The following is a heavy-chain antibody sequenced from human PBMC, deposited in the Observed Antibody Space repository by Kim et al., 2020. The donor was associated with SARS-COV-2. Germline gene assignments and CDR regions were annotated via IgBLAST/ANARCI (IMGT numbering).Heavy chain of an antibody. V-gene: IGHV4-61*02. CDR2: IYTSGSN. Sequence: SETLSLTCTVSGGSISSGSYYWSWIRQPAGKGLEWIGRIYTSGSNNYNPSLKSRVTISVDTSKNQFSLKLSSVTAADTAVYYCARLGIVVVPASYYGMDVWGQGTTVTVSS. D-gene: IGHD2-2*03. CDR1: GGSISSGSYY. J-gene: IGHJ6*02. CDR3: ARLGIVVVPASYYGMDV.